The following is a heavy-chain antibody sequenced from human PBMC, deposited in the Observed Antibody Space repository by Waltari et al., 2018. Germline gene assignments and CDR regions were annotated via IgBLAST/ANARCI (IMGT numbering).Heavy chain of an antibody. V-gene: IGHV3-23*01. CDR3: ARHLYSIDYLELAK. CDR2: ISDSGVIT. Sequence: EEHLLESGGGLAQPGGSRALPCTASGLIFTSSAMSWVRQAPGKGLEWVSGISDSGVITKYADSVKGRFTVSRDNSKNTVFLHLNSLRAEDTAIYYCARHLYSIDYLELAKWGQGTLVTVSS. J-gene: IGHJ4*02. D-gene: IGHD3-22*01. CDR1: GLIFTSSA.